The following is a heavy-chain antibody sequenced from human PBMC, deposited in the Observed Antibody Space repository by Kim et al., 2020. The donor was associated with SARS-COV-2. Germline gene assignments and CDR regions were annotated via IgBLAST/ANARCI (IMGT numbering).Heavy chain of an antibody. J-gene: IGHJ5*02. CDR1: GGSISSYY. Sequence: SETLSLTCTVSGGSISSYYWSWIRQPPGKGLEWIGDIYYSGSTNYNPSLKSRVTISVDTSKNQFSLKLSSVTAADTAVYYCARHEAPGDSGSYSDDYWFDRGSQGTLATVYS. V-gene: IGHV4-59*08. CDR2: IYYSGST. CDR3: ARHEAPGDSGSYSDDYWFDR. D-gene: IGHD1-26*01.